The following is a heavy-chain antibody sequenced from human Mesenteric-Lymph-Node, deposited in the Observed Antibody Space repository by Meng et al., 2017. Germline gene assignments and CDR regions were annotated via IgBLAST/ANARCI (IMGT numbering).Heavy chain of an antibody. CDR3: ARETNWRSFDY. V-gene: IGHV4-38-2*02. CDR1: GYSISSGYY. D-gene: IGHD1-20*01. CDR2: FYNSVSA. Sequence: SETLSLTCAVSGYSISSGYYWSWIRQPAGKGLEWIGRFYNSVSANYNPSLKSRVTMSVDTSKNHFSLRLTSVTAADTAVYYCARETNWRSFDYWGQGLLVTVSS. J-gene: IGHJ4*02.